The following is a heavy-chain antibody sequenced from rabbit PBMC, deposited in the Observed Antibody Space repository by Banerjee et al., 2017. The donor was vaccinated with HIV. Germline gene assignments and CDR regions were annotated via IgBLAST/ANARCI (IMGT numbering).Heavy chain of an antibody. J-gene: IGHJ4*01. Sequence: QEQLVESGGGLVQPEGSLTLTCTASGFSFNSNAYICWVRQAPGKGLEYIGCIYGGSSGSTYYASWAKGRFTISKTSSTTVTLQMTSLTAADTATYFCARYNSSTHAYNLWGPGTLVTVS. CDR2: IYGGSSGST. V-gene: IGHV1S45*01. CDR1: GFSFNSNAY. CDR3: ARYNSSTHAYNL. D-gene: IGHD1-1*01.